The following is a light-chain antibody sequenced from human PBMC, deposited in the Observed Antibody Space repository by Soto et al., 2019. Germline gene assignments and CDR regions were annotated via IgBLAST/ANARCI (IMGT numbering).Light chain of an antibody. J-gene: IGKJ1*01. CDR3: QQSYSTPQT. Sequence: DIHMTQSPSSLSASVGDRVTITCRASRSISTFLNWYQQQPGKAPKLLIYAAYTSQSGVPSRFSGSGSGTDFTLTISSLQPEDFATYYCQQSYSTPQTFGQGTKVDIK. V-gene: IGKV1-39*01. CDR2: AAY. CDR1: RSISTF.